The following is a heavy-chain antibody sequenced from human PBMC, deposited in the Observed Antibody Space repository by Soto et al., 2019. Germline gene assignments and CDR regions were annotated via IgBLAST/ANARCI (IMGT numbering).Heavy chain of an antibody. CDR3: ARVVVPAAIRMDV. CDR2: ISSSSSYI. Sequence: PGGSLRLSCAASGFTFSSYSMNWVRQAPGKGLEWVSSISSSSSYIYYADSVKGRFTISRDNAKNSLYLQMNSLRAEDTAVYYCARVVVPAAIRMDVWGQGTTVTVSS. D-gene: IGHD2-2*01. J-gene: IGHJ6*02. CDR1: GFTFSSYS. V-gene: IGHV3-21*01.